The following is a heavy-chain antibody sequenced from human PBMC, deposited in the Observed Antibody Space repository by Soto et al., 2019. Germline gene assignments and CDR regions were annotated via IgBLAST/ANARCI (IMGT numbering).Heavy chain of an antibody. D-gene: IGHD2-21*01. CDR1: GFTFSDYA. CDR2: INSSGGAI. Sequence: PGGSLRLSCAASGFTFSDYAMHWVRQAPGKGLEWVAYINSSGGAIHYADTVKGRFTISRDNAKNSVFLQMNSLRVDDTAIYYCAGALCVPTTCYWGPGHWGQGTLVTVSS. CDR3: AGALCVPTTCYWGPGH. V-gene: IGHV3-11*01. J-gene: IGHJ4*02.